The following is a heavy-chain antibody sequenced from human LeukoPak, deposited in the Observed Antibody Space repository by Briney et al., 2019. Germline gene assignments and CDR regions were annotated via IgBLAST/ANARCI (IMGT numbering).Heavy chain of an antibody. CDR1: GDSMSSGTYY. J-gene: IGHJ5*02. Sequence: SETLSLTCTVSGDSMSSGTYYWGWIRQPPGKGLEWIGSIDNDGSTYYSPSLKSRVTISVDTSKNQFSLKLSSVTAADTAVYYCAAAYSNYPGWFDPWGQGTLVTVSS. CDR3: AAAYSNYPGWFDP. D-gene: IGHD4-11*01. CDR2: IDNDGST. V-gene: IGHV4-39*07.